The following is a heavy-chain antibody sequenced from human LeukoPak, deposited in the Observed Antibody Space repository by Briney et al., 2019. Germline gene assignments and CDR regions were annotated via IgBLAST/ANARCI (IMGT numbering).Heavy chain of an antibody. CDR1: GGSISSSNW. D-gene: IGHD3-22*01. Sequence: PSGTLSLTCAVSGGSISSSNWWSWVRQPPGKGLEWIGEIYHSGSTNYNPSLKSRVTISVDKSKNQFSLKLSSVTAADTAVYYCARDRYYYDSSASPFDYWGQGTLVTVSS. CDR2: IYHSGST. J-gene: IGHJ4*02. V-gene: IGHV4-4*02. CDR3: ARDRYYYDSSASPFDY.